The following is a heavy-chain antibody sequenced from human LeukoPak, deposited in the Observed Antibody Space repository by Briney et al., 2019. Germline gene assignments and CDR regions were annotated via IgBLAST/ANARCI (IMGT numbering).Heavy chain of an antibody. D-gene: IGHD3-22*01. CDR2: IYSSGST. CDR3: AREKIGYYDSSGRGWFDP. Sequence: PSETLSLTCTVSGGSITSVSYSWSLIRQPAGKGLEWIGRIYSSGSTNYNPSLKSRVTISVDTSKKQFSLKLNSVTAADTAVYYCAREKIGYYDSSGRGWFDPWGQGTLVTVSS. J-gene: IGHJ5*02. V-gene: IGHV4-61*02. CDR1: GGSITSVSYS.